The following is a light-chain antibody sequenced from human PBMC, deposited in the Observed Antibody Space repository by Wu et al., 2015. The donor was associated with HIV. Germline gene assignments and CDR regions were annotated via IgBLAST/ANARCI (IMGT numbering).Light chain of an antibody. CDR3: HQFYIHPRS. V-gene: IGKV1-9*01. J-gene: IGKJ2*03. CDR1: QGINNY. Sequence: QLTQSPDSLSASVGDRVTIVCRASQGINNYLAWYQQKPGKAPNLLIYGASTLQGGVPSRFSGSGSGTNFSLTIGSLQPEDSATYYCHQFYIHPRSFGQGTKLEIK. CDR2: GAS.